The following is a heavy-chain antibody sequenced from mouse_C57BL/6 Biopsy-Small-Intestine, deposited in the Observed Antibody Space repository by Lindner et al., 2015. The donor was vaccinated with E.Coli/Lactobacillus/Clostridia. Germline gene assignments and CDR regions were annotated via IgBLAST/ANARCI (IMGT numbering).Heavy chain of an antibody. Sequence: VQLQESGAELANLGPSVKLSCKASGYTFTSYWMHWVKQRPGQGLEWIGYINPSSGYTKYNQKFKDKATLTADKSSSTAYMQLSSLTYEDSAVYYCARSIYYSNYEDAMDYWGQGTSVTVSS. D-gene: IGHD2-5*01. CDR2: INPSSGYT. CDR1: GYTFTSYW. J-gene: IGHJ4*01. V-gene: IGHV1-7*01. CDR3: ARSIYYSNYEDAMDY.